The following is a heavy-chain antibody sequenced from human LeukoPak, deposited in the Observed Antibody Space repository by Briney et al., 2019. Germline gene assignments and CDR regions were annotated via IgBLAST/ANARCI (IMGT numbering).Heavy chain of an antibody. CDR1: GFTVSSNY. V-gene: IGHV3-53*01. CDR2: IYSGGST. Sequence: GGSLRLSCAASGFTVSSNYMSWVRQAPGKGLEWVSVIYSGGSTYYADSVKGRFTISRDNSKNTLYLQMNSLRAEDTAVYYCARALRTVGATGRSTWFDPWGQGTLVTVSS. CDR3: ARALRTVGATGRSTWFDP. D-gene: IGHD1-26*01. J-gene: IGHJ5*02.